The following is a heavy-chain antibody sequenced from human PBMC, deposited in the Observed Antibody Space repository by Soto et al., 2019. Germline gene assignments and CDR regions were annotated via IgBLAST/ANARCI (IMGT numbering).Heavy chain of an antibody. CDR3: ARDAGRDGYNTDY. CDR2: IIPIFGTA. CDR1: GGTFSSYA. Sequence: QVQLVQSGAEVKKPGSSVKVSCKASGGTFSSYAISWVRQAPGQGLEWMGGIIPIFGTANYAQKFQGRVTXTXDXXTSTAYMELRSLRSEDTAVYYCARDAGRDGYNTDYWGQGTLVTVSS. D-gene: IGHD5-12*01. J-gene: IGHJ4*02. V-gene: IGHV1-69*05.